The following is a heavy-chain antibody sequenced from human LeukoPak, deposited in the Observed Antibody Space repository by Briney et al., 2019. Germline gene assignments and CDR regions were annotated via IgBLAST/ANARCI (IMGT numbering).Heavy chain of an antibody. V-gene: IGHV4-34*01. CDR2: VNHSGST. CDR3: ARAITIFEDSLYYFDY. Sequence: PSETLSLTCAVYGGSFSGYYWSWIRQPPGKGLECIGEVNHSGSTNYNPSLKSRLTISVDTSKNQFSLKLTSVTAADTAVYYCARAITIFEDSLYYFDYCSQGTLVTVSS. D-gene: IGHD3-3*01. CDR1: GGSFSGYY. J-gene: IGHJ4*02.